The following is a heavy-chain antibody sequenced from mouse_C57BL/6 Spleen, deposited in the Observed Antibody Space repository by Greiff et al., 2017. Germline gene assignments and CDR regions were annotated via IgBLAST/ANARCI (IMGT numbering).Heavy chain of an antibody. D-gene: IGHD2-3*01. CDR2: INPNNGGT. J-gene: IGHJ3*01. CDR3: ARGDYDGYSFAY. Sequence: EVQLQQSGPELVKPGASVKIPCKASGYKFTDYNMDWVKQSHGKSLEWIGDINPNNGGTIYNQKFKGKATLTVDKSSSTAYMELRSLTSEDTAVYYCARGDYDGYSFAYWGQGTLVTVSA. V-gene: IGHV1-18*01. CDR1: GYKFTDYN.